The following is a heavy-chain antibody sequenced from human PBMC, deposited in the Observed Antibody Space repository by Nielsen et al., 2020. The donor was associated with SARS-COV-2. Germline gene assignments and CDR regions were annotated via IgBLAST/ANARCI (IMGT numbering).Heavy chain of an antibody. J-gene: IGHJ5*02. CDR1: GYSFTSYW. Sequence: GESLKISCKGSGYSFTSYWISWVRQMPGKGLEWMGRIDPSDSYTNYSPSFQGHVTISADKSISTAYLQWSSLKASDTAMYYCARRDYGDYVSIDPWGQGTLVTVSS. CDR2: IDPSDSYT. V-gene: IGHV5-10-1*01. D-gene: IGHD4-17*01. CDR3: ARRDYGDYVSIDP.